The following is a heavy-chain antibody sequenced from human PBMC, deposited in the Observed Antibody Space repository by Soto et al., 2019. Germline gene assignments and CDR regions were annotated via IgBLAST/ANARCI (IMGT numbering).Heavy chain of an antibody. CDR1: GYTFTSYA. D-gene: IGHD5-18*01. CDR3: ARGGYVDTATVFVDY. J-gene: IGHJ4*02. CDR2: INAGNGNT. V-gene: IGHV1-3*05. Sequence: QVQLVQSGAEEKKPGASVKVSCKASGYTFTSYAMHWVRQAPGQRLEWMGWINAGNGNTKYSQKFQGRVTITRDTSASPAYMELSSLRSKDTAVYYCARGGYVDTATVFVDYWGQGTLVTVSS.